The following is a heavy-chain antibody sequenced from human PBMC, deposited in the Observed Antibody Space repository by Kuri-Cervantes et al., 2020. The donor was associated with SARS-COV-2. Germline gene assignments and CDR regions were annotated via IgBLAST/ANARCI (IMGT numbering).Heavy chain of an antibody. CDR3: ARDPEYSSGWYERGCYFDY. V-gene: IGHV3-30-3*01. J-gene: IGHJ4*02. CDR2: ISYDGSNK. CDR1: GFTFSSYA. Sequence: GESLKISCAASGFTFSSYAMSWVRQAPGKGLEWVAVISYDGSNKYYADSVKGRFTISRDNSKNTLYLQMNSLRAEDTAVYYCARDPEYSSGWYERGCYFDYWGQGTLVTVSS. D-gene: IGHD6-19*01.